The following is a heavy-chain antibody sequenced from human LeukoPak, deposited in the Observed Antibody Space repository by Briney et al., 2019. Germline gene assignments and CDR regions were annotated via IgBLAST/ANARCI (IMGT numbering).Heavy chain of an antibody. CDR1: GGSISNYY. CDR3: ARGPFFDY. Sequence: PSETLSLTCTVSGGSISNYYWSWIRQPPGKGLEWIGFIYYSGSTNYNPSLKSRVTLSVDTSKNQFSLKLSSVTAADTAVYYCARGPFFDYWGQGTLVTVLS. V-gene: IGHV4-59*01. CDR2: IYYSGST. J-gene: IGHJ4*02.